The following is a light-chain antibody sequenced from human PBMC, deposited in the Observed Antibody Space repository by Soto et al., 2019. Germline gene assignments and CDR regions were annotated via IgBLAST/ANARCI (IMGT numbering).Light chain of an antibody. V-gene: IGKV1-5*03. CDR3: QQYNDSFPYT. CDR1: QSISTW. J-gene: IGKJ2*01. CDR2: KAS. Sequence: DIQLTQSPSTLSASIGDRVTITCRASQSISTWLAWYQQKPGTAPKLLIYKASTLERGVPSRFSGSRSGTEFTLTVSSLQPHDFATYYCQQYNDSFPYTFGQGTKLEIK.